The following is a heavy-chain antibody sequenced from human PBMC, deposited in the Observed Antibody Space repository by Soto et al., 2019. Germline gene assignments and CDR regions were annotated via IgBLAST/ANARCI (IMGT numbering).Heavy chain of an antibody. J-gene: IGHJ4*02. CDR3: ARLDSSDYNSFDY. CDR2: IYYSGST. Sequence: QVQLQESGPGLVKPSGTLSLTCTVSGGSIDNYYWSWIRQPPGMGLEWIGYIYYSGSTNYNPSLKSRVTLSVDMSKDQFSLKLSSVTAADTAVYYCARLDSSDYNSFDYWGQGTLVTVSS. CDR1: GGSIDNYY. V-gene: IGHV4-59*01. D-gene: IGHD3-22*01.